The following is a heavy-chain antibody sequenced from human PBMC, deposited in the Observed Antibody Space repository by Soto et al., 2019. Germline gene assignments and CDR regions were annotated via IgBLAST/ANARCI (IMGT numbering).Heavy chain of an antibody. Sequence: GESLKISCKGSGYTFTNYWIGWVRQMPGKGLEWMGIIYPGDSDTRYSPSFQGQVTFSADKSISTAYLQWTSLKASDTAVYYCARTYYYERRGHYTFWGQGTLVTVSS. D-gene: IGHD3-22*01. V-gene: IGHV5-51*01. CDR1: GYTFTNYW. CDR2: IYPGDSDT. J-gene: IGHJ4*02. CDR3: ARTYYYERRGHYTF.